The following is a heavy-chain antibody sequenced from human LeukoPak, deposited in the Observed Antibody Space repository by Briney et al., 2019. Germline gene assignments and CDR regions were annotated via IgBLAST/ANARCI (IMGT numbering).Heavy chain of an antibody. D-gene: IGHD2-21*01. J-gene: IGHJ3*02. CDR1: GFTFSSYG. CDR3: AKEVIVVVIGESDAFDI. CDR2: IRYDGSNK. V-gene: IGHV3-30*02. Sequence: GGSLRLSCAASGFTFSSYGMHWVRQAPGKGLEWVAFIRYDGSNKYYADSVKGRFTISRDNSKNTLYLQMNSLRAEDTAVYYCAKEVIVVVIGESDAFDIWGQGTMVTLSS.